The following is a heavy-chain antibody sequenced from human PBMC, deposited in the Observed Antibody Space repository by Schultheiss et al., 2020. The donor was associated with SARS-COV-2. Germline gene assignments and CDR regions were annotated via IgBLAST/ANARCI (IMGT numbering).Heavy chain of an antibody. J-gene: IGHJ4*02. CDR2: ISYDGSNK. D-gene: IGHD4-17*01. CDR3: ARDRGMTTVTTGVR. Sequence: GGSLRLSCAASGFTFSSYGMHWVRQAPGKGLEWVAVISYDGSNKYYADSVKGRFTISRDNSKNTLYLQMNSLRAEDTAVYYCARDRGMTTVTTGVRWGQGTLVTVSS. CDR1: GFTFSSYG. V-gene: IGHV3-30*03.